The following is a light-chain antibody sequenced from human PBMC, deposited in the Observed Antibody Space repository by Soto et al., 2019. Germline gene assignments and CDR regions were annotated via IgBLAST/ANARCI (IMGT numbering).Light chain of an antibody. CDR2: EVT. Sequence: QSALAQPASVSGSPGQSITISCAGTSSDVGKYDLVSWYQQHPGKAPKLIIYEVTKRPSGVSNRFSGSKSGNAASLTISGLQTEDEADYYCCSYGLMRTYVFGPGTKVTVL. J-gene: IGLJ1*01. CDR1: SSDVGKYDL. CDR3: CSYGLMRTYV. V-gene: IGLV2-23*02.